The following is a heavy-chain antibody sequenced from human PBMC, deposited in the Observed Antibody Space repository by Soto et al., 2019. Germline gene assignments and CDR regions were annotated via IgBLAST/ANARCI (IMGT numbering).Heavy chain of an antibody. CDR3: ASGASTYYYSAGMDV. V-gene: IGHV4-30-2*01. Sequence: SETLSLTCAVSGGSISSGGYSWSWIRQPPGKGLEWIGYIYHSGSTYYNPSLKSRVTISVDRSKNQFSPKLSSVTAADTAVYYCASGASTYYYSAGMDVWGQGTTVTVSS. D-gene: IGHD3-10*01. CDR2: IYHSGST. CDR1: GGSISSGGYS. J-gene: IGHJ6*02.